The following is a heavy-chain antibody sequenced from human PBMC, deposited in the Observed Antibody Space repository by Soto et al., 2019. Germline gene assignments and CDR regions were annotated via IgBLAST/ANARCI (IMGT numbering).Heavy chain of an antibody. CDR2: IYHGGST. CDR3: SRVGPWVPYYYDSSPYTLENWFDP. CDR1: GYSISSGYY. V-gene: IGHV4-38-2*01. D-gene: IGHD3-22*01. J-gene: IGHJ5*02. Sequence: PSETLSLTCAVSGYSISSGYYWGWLRQPPGKGLEGIGSIYHGGSTYYNPSLNSRVTLSIDMTNNHVSLLLNSVTAADTAVYYCSRVGPWVPYYYDSSPYTLENWFDPWGQGTLGTVSS.